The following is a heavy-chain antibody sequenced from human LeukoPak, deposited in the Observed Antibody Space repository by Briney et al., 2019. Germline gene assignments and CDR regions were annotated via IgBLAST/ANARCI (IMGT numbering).Heavy chain of an antibody. Sequence: GGFLRLSCAASGFTFSSYAMHWVRQAPGKGLEWVAVISYDGSNKYYADSVKGRFTISRDNSKNTLYLQMNSLRAEDTAVYYCARRRFDYWGQGTLVTVSS. CDR1: GFTFSSYA. CDR3: ARRRFDY. J-gene: IGHJ4*02. CDR2: ISYDGSNK. V-gene: IGHV3-30*04.